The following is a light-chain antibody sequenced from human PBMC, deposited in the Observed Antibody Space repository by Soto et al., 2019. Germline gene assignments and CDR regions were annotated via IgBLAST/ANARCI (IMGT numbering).Light chain of an antibody. CDR1: QDIGDA. CDR3: QQGHAFPLT. J-gene: IGKJ4*01. V-gene: IGKV1-12*01. Sequence: DIQMTQSPSFVSASVGDRVTITCRASQDIGDALARHQQKPGEAPNLLIYSADTLHSGVPSRFSGSSIRSGTDFTLTISSLQPEDFATYYCQQGHAFPLTFGGGTKVEIK. CDR2: SAD.